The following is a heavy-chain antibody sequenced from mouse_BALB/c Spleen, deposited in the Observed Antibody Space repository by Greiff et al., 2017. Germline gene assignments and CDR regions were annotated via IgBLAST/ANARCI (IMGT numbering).Heavy chain of an antibody. CDR1: GFTFTDYY. Sequence: EVHLVESGGGLVQPGGSLRLSCATSGFTFTDYYMSWVRQPPGKALEWLGFIRNKANGYTTEYSASVKGRFTISRDNSQSILYLQMNTLRAEDSATYYCARDETGIYYYGRNAMDYWGQGTSVTVSS. V-gene: IGHV7-3*02. CDR2: IRNKANGYTT. J-gene: IGHJ4*01. D-gene: IGHD1-1*01. CDR3: ARDETGIYYYGRNAMDY.